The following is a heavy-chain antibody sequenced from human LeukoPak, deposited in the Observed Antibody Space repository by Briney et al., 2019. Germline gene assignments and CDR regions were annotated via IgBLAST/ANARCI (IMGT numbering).Heavy chain of an antibody. D-gene: IGHD2-21*02. J-gene: IGHJ4*02. V-gene: IGHV3-53*01. CDR1: GFTVSSNY. Sequence: GGSLRLSCAASGFTVSSNYMSWVRQAPGKGLEWVSVIYSGGSTYYADSVKGRFTISRDNSKNTLYLQMNSLRAEDTAVYYCARGEKIHCGGDCYDVDYWGQGTLVTVSS. CDR3: ARGEKIHCGGDCYDVDY. CDR2: IYSGGST.